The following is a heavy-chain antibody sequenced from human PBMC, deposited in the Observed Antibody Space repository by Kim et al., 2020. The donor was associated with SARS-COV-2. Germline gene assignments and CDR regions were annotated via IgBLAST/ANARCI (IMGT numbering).Heavy chain of an antibody. Sequence: ASVKVSCKASGYTFTSYYIHWVRQAPGQGLEWMGIIDPSGDFTGSTHNFQGRVTMTKDTSTSTVYMELSSLRSEDTAVYYCARDFSGYAEDRGMDVWGQG. CDR2: IDPSGDFT. V-gene: IGHV1-46*01. J-gene: IGHJ6*02. CDR1: GYTFTSYY. CDR3: ARDFSGYAEDRGMDV. D-gene: IGHD5-12*01.